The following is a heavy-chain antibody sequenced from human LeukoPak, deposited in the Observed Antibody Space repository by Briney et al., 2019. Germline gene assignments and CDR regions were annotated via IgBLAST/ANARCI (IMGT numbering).Heavy chain of an antibody. CDR3: VVGQQPLDPPSY. J-gene: IGHJ4*02. CDR2: IIPNSGGT. CDR1: GDTFSSYA. D-gene: IGHD6-13*01. V-gene: IGHV1-2*02. Sequence: ASVKVSCKASGDTFSSYAISWVRQAPGQGLEWMGGIIPNSGGTNYAQKFQGRVTMTRDTSISTAYMELSRLRSDDTAVYYCVVGQQPLDPPSYWGQGTLVTVSS.